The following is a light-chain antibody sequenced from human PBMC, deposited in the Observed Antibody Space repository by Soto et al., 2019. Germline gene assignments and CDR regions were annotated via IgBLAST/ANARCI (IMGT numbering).Light chain of an antibody. CDR1: SSNIGAGSD. V-gene: IGLV1-40*01. CDR2: GNK. Sequence: QCVLTQPPSVSGAPGQIVTISCTGSSSNIGAGSDVHWYQQSPGRVPKLLVYGNKHRPSGVPDRFSASKSGTSASLAITGLQADDEADYYCQSYDNNLRGVLFGGGTKLTVL. CDR3: QSYDNNLRGVL. J-gene: IGLJ2*01.